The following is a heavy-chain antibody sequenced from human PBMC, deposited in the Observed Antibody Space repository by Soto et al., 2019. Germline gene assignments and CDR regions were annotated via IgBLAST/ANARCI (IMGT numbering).Heavy chain of an antibody. V-gene: IGHV4-34*01. CDR2: INHSGST. J-gene: IGHJ4*02. Sequence: ETLSLTCAVYGGSFSGYYWSWIRQPPGKGLEWIGDINHSGSTNYNPSLKSRVTISVDTSKNQFSLKLSSVTAADTAVYYCASHTAAAGTYDYWGQGTLVTVSS. D-gene: IGHD6-13*01. CDR3: ASHTAAAGTYDY. CDR1: GGSFSGYY.